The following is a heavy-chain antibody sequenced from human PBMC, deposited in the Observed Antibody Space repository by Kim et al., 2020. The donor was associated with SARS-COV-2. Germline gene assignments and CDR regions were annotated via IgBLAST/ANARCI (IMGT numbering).Heavy chain of an antibody. CDR2: ISYDGSNK. V-gene: IGHV3-30*04. Sequence: GGSLRLSCAASGFTFSSYAMHWVRQAPGKGLEWVAVISYDGSNKYYADSVKGRFTISRDNSKNTLYLQMNSLRAEDTAVYYCASRFRGDTTHLDYWGQGTLVTVSS. J-gene: IGHJ4*02. CDR3: ASRFRGDTTHLDY. CDR1: GFTFSSYA. D-gene: IGHD2-21*01.